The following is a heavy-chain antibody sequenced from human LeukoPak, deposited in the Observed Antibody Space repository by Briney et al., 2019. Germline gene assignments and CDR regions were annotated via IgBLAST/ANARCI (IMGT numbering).Heavy chain of an antibody. D-gene: IGHD2-15*01. CDR2: IYPGDSDT. V-gene: IGHV5-51*01. CDR3: ARHNPSYKYCSGGSCLMDV. J-gene: IGHJ6*03. Sequence: GESLKISCKGSGYSFTSYWIGWVRQMPGKGLEWMGIIYPGDSDTRYSPPFQGQVTISADKSISTAYLQWSSLKASDTAMYYCARHNPSYKYCSGGSCLMDVWGKGTTVTVSS. CDR1: GYSFTSYW.